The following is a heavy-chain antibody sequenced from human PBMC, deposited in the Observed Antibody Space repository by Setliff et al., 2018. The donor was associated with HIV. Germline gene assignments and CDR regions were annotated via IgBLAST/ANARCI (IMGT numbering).Heavy chain of an antibody. CDR3: LRERNFWSRSPG. Sequence: GESLKISCTASGFTFSRYWMSWVRQAPGKGLEWVANIKQDGSEKYYVDSVKGRFTISRDNAKNSLSLQMNSLRAEDTAVYYCLRERNFWSRSPGWGQGTLVTVPQ. J-gene: IGHJ4*02. V-gene: IGHV3-7*04. CDR1: GFTFSRYW. D-gene: IGHD3-3*01. CDR2: IKQDGSEK.